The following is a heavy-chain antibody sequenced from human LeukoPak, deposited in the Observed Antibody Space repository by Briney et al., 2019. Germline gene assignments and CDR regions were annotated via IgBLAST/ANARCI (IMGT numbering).Heavy chain of an antibody. CDR2: SGGST. Sequence: SGGSTYYADSVKGRFTISRDNSKNTLYLQMNSLRAEDTAVYYCAKAPSHYGDNGFHFDYWGQGTLVTVSS. CDR3: AKAPSHYGDNGFHFDY. D-gene: IGHD4-17*01. V-gene: IGHV3-23*01. J-gene: IGHJ4*02.